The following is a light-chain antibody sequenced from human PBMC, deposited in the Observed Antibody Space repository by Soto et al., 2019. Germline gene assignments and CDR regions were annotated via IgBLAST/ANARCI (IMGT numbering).Light chain of an antibody. J-gene: IGKJ2*01. Sequence: EIVLTQSPGPLSLSPGSRATLSCRASQSVSGSKLAWYQQRPGQAPRLLIYGGSSRATDIPARFSVSGSGTEYNLTISRLEPEDFALYFCHQHGTSPFTFGQGTKLEI. CDR2: GGS. CDR1: QSVSGSK. CDR3: HQHGTSPFT. V-gene: IGKV3-20*01.